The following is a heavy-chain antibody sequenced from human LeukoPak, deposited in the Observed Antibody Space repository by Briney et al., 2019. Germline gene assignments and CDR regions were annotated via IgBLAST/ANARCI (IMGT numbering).Heavy chain of an antibody. CDR2: INHSGST. D-gene: IGHD6-13*01. V-gene: IGHV4-34*01. Sequence: SETLSLTCAVYGGSFSGYYWSWIRQPPGKGLEWIGEINHSGSTNYNPSLKSRVTISVDTSKNQFSLKLSSVTAADTAVYYCAREGDSSWYSRGYFDYWGQGTLVTVSS. CDR3: AREGDSSWYSRGYFDY. J-gene: IGHJ4*02. CDR1: GGSFSGYY.